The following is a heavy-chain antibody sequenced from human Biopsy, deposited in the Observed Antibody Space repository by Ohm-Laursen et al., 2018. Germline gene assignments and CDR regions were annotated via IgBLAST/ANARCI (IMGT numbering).Heavy chain of an antibody. V-gene: IGHV3-30*03. J-gene: IGHJ4*02. CDR1: GFSFSLYA. D-gene: IGHD4-11*01. Sequence: SLRLSCTASGFSFSLYAMHWVRQAPGKGLERVALIAYDGSYTKYTDSVQGRFTISRDNSKNTVYLQMNSLRAEDTAIYYCARDSTINTVTTADYWGQGTLVTVSS. CDR3: ARDSTINTVTTADY. CDR2: IAYDGSYT.